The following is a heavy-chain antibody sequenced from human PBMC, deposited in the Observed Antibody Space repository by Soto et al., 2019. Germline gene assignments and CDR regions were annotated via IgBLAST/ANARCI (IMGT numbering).Heavy chain of an antibody. V-gene: IGHV3-33*01. CDR2: IWYDGSNK. J-gene: IGHJ4*02. Sequence: QVQLVESGGGVVQPGRSLRLSCAASGFTFSSYGMHWVRQAPGKGLEWVAVIWYDGSNKYYADSVKGRFTISRDNSKNPLYLQMNGLRAEDTAVYYCARDIAGASGYWGQGTLVTVSS. CDR3: ARDIAGASGY. CDR1: GFTFSSYG. D-gene: IGHD1-26*01.